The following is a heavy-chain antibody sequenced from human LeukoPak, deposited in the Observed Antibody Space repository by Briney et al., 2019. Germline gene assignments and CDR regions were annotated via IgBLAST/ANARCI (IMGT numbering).Heavy chain of an antibody. CDR1: GFTFSSYA. CDR3: ASPRDSSGWYYFDY. J-gene: IGHJ4*02. Sequence: GGSLRLSCAASGFTFSSYAMNWVRQAPGKGLEWVSAISGTGGSTYYADSVKGRFTSSRDNSKNTLYLQMNSLRAEDTAVYYCASPRDSSGWYYFDYWGQGTLVTVSS. D-gene: IGHD6-19*01. V-gene: IGHV3-23*01. CDR2: ISGTGGST.